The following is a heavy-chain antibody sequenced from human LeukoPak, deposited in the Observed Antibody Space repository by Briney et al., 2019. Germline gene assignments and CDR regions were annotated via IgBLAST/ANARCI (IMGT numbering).Heavy chain of an antibody. CDR2: IYYSGST. CDR3: ARVSSGSRRDGYNVVDY. J-gene: IGHJ4*02. CDR1: GGSISSYY. Sequence: PSETLSLTCTVPGGSISSYYWTWIRQPPGKGLECIGYIYYSGSTNYNPSLMSRVTFSVDTSRNQFSLRLTSVTAADTAVYCCARVSSGSRRDGYNVVDYWGEGTLVTVPS. D-gene: IGHD5-24*01. V-gene: IGHV4-59*01.